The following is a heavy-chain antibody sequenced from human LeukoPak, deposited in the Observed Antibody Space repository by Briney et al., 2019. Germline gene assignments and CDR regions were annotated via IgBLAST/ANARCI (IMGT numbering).Heavy chain of an antibody. CDR3: ARGPPGRVYDSSKRGLFDP. CDR2: INPSGGST. CDR1: GYTFITYY. D-gene: IGHD3-22*01. V-gene: IGHV1-46*01. Sequence: ASVKVSCKTSGYTFITYYIHWVRQAPGQGLEWMGIINPSGGSTNYAQKFQGRVTVTRDTSTSTVFMELSSLRSEDTAVYICARGPPGRVYDSSKRGLFDPWGQGTLVTVSS. J-gene: IGHJ5*02.